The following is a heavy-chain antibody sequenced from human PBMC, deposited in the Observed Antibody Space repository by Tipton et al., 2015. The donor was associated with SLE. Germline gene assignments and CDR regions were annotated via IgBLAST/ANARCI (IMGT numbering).Heavy chain of an antibody. D-gene: IGHD2-21*01. V-gene: IGHV4-61*02. CDR1: GGSISSGSYY. Sequence: TLSLTCTVSGGSISSGSYYWSWIRQPAGKGLEWIGRIYTSGSTNYNPSLQSRVTISVDTSKNQFSLKLSSVTAADTAVYYCARDPLPNCGGCYWGQGTLVTVSS. CDR2: IYTSGST. J-gene: IGHJ4*02. CDR3: ARDPLPNCGGCY.